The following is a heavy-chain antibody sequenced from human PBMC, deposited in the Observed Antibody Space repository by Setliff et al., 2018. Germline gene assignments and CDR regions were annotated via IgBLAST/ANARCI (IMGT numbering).Heavy chain of an antibody. CDR1: GDSIKINAYY. CDR2: VHSSGTT. J-gene: IGHJ4*02. CDR3: ARGHPPSDSSGYYYAY. Sequence: SETLSLTCAVSGDSIKINAYYWGWIRQAPVRGLEWIGSVHSSGTTHYNPSLKSRVTISVDSAKNHFSLKLSSVTAADTAVYYCARGHPPSDSSGYYYAYWGQGTLVTVSS. D-gene: IGHD3-22*01. V-gene: IGHV4-39*02.